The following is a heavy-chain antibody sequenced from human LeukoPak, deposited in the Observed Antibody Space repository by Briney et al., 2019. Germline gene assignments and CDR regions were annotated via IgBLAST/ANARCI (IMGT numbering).Heavy chain of an antibody. Sequence: TLSLTCTVSGGSISSGAYYWSWIRQHPGKGLEWIGYIYYSGSTYYNPSLKSRVTILIDTSTNQFSLKLSSVTAADTAVYYCAREVATRGYFDYWGQGTLVTVSS. V-gene: IGHV4-31*03. CDR2: IYYSGST. CDR1: GGSISSGAYY. CDR3: AREVATRGYFDY. D-gene: IGHD5-12*01. J-gene: IGHJ4*02.